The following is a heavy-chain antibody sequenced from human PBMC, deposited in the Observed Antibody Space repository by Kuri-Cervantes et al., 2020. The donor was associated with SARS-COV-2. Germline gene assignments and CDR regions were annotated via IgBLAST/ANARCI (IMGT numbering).Heavy chain of an antibody. Sequence: SETLSLTCTVSGGSISSSSYYWGWIRQPPGKGLEWIGSIYYSGSTYYNPSLKSRVTISVDTSKNQFSLKLSSVTAADTAVYYCARDYYDSSGYYQGLYYYYGMDVWGQGTTVTVSS. J-gene: IGHJ6*02. CDR1: GGSISSSSYY. CDR2: IYYSGST. V-gene: IGHV4-39*02. CDR3: ARDYYDSSGYYQGLYYYYGMDV. D-gene: IGHD3-22*01.